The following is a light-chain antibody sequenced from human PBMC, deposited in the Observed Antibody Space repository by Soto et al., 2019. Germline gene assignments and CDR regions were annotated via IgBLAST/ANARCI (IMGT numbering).Light chain of an antibody. Sequence: EIVMTHSPATLSVSPGERATLSCRASQIVSGSYLAWYQQKPGQAPRLLIYGASTRATGIPARFSGSGSGTEFTLTISSLQSEDFAVYYCQQYNNWPPITFGQGTRLEIK. J-gene: IGKJ5*01. CDR2: GAS. CDR1: QIVSGSY. CDR3: QQYNNWPPIT. V-gene: IGKV3-15*01.